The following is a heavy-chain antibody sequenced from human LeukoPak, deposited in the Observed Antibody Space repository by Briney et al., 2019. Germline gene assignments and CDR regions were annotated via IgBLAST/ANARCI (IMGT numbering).Heavy chain of an antibody. V-gene: IGHV4-34*01. CDR2: INHSGST. J-gene: IGHJ4*02. Sequence: PSETLSLTCAVYGGSFSGYYWSWIRQPPGKGLEWIGEINHSGSTNYNLSLKSRVTISVDTSKKQFSLKLSSVTAADTAVYYCARGLSAVVYWGQGTLVTVSS. CDR3: ARGLSAVVY. CDR1: GGSFSGYY. D-gene: IGHD3-16*02.